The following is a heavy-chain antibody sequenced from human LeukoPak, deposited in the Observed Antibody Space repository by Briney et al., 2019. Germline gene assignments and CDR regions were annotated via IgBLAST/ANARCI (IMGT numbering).Heavy chain of an antibody. CDR1: GGSFTGYY. J-gene: IGHJ2*01. D-gene: IGHD2-15*01. CDR3: ARRWPYCSGGSCYWYFDL. V-gene: IGHV4-34*01. Sequence: SETLSLTCAVYGGSFTGYYWSWIRQPPGKGLEWIGEIHHSGSTNFNPSLRSGVTISLATSENQFSLKLSSVTAADTAVYYCARRWPYCSGGSCYWYFDLWGRGTLVTVSS. CDR2: IHHSGST.